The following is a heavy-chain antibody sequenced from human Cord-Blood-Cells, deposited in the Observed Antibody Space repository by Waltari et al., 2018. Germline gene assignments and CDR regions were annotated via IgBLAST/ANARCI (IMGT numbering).Heavy chain of an antibody. V-gene: IGHV3-15*01. CDR1: GFTFSNAW. J-gene: IGHJ2*01. CDR2: IKSKTDGGTT. CDR3: TTLLGRAFDL. Sequence: EVQLVESGGGLVKPGGSLRLSCAASGFTFSNAWMSWVRQAPGKGLEWVGHIKSKTDGGTTDYAAPVKGRFTISRDDSKNTLYLQMNSLKTEDTAVYYCTTLLGRAFDLWGRGTLVTVSS.